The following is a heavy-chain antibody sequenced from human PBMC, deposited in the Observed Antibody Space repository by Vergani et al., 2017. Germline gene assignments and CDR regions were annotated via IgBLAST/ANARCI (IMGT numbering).Heavy chain of an antibody. CDR2: IRSKANSYAT. Sequence: EVQLVESGGGLVQPGGSLKLSCAASGFTFSGSAMHWVRQASGKGLEWVGRIRSKANSYATAYDASVKGRFTISRDDSKNTAYLQMNSLKTEDTAVYYWTRHPVAAAGTELDPWFHTWGQGTLVTVSS. CDR3: TRHPVAAAGTELDPWFHT. J-gene: IGHJ5*02. D-gene: IGHD6-13*01. V-gene: IGHV3-73*01. CDR1: GFTFSGSA.